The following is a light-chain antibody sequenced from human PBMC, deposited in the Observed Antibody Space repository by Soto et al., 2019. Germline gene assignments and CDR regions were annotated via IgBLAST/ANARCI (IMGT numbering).Light chain of an antibody. Sequence: EIVLTQSPATLSSSPGERATLSCRASQSVTDNYLAWYQQKPGQAPRLVISGASSRTSGIPDRFSGSGSGTDFTLTINRLEPEDFAVYYCQYYGTSPQTFGQGTKVDIK. CDR2: GAS. J-gene: IGKJ1*01. CDR1: QSVTDNY. V-gene: IGKV3-20*01. CDR3: QYYGTSPQT.